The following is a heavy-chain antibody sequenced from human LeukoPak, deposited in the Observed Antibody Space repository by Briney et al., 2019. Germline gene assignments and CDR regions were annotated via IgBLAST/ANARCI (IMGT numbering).Heavy chain of an antibody. V-gene: IGHV4-38-2*01. J-gene: IGHJ3*02. D-gene: IGHD3-16*01. CDR3: ARFDHIWETHGMDAFDI. Sequence: SETLSLTCGVFGYSIAIGFSWGWIRQPPGKGLEYIGSIYPSGTTYYNPSLKSRVTISLDTSKNQFSLKVNSVTASDTAMYYCARFDHIWETHGMDAFDIWGQGTMVTVSS. CDR1: GYSIAIGFS. CDR2: IYPSGTT.